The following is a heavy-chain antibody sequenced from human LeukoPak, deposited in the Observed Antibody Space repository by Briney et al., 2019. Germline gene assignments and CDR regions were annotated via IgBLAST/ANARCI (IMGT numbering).Heavy chain of an antibody. CDR1: GFTFSSYW. J-gene: IGHJ6*02. D-gene: IGHD3-3*01. CDR2: INSDGSST. Sequence: PGGSLRLSCAASGFTFSSYWMPWVRQAPGKGLVWVSRINSDGSSTSYADSVKGRFTISRDNAKNTLYLQMNSLRAEDTAVYYCARPRIGDPVLRFLERLLSPSQSGMDVWGQGTTVTVSS. V-gene: IGHV3-74*01. CDR3: ARPRIGDPVLRFLERLLSPSQSGMDV.